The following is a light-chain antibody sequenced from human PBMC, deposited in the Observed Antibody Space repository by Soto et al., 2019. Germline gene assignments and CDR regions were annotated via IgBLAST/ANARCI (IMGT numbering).Light chain of an antibody. V-gene: IGKV1-9*01. CDR2: AAS. CDR1: QGISSY. CDR3: QQLNSYPLT. J-gene: IGKJ4*01. Sequence: IQLTQSPSSLSASVGDGFTITFRASQGISSYLTWYQQKPGKAPKLLIYAASTLQSGVPSRFSGSGSGTEFTLTISSLQPEDFATYHCQQLNSYPLTFGGGTKVDIK.